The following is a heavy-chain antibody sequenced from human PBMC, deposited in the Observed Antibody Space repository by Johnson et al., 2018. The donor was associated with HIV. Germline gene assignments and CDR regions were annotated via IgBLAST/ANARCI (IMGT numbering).Heavy chain of an antibody. J-gene: IGHJ3*02. CDR3: ANSSSATYYGDAFDM. CDR2: ISYDGSNK. D-gene: IGHD3-10*01. Sequence: VQLVESGGGVVQPGRSLRLSCAASGFTFSSYAMHWVRQAPGKGLEWVAVISYDGSNKYYADSVKGRFTISRDNSKKTLSLQMNSLRPEDTAVYYCANSSSATYYGDAFDMGGQGTMVIVSS. V-gene: IGHV3-30*04. CDR1: GFTFSSYA.